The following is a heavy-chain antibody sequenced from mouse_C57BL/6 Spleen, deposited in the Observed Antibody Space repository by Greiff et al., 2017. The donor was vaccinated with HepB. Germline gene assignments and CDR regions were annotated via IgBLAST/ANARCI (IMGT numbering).Heavy chain of an antibody. J-gene: IGHJ2*01. D-gene: IGHD2-5*01. CDR3: ARSYYSNYGGYFDY. V-gene: IGHV1-69*01. CDR1: GYTFTSYW. Sequence: QVQLQQSGAELVMPGASVKLSCKASGYTFTSYWMHWVKQRPGQGLEWIGEIDPSDSYTNYNQKFKGKSTLTVDKSSSTAYMQLSSLTSEDSAVYYCARSYYSNYGGYFDYWGQGTTLTVSS. CDR2: IDPSDSYT.